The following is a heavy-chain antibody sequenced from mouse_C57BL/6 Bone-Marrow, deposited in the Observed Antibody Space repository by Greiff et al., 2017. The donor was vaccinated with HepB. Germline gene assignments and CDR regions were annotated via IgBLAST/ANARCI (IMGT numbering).Heavy chain of an antibody. Sequence: VQLQQSGPELVKPGASVKISCKASGYSFTGYYMHWVKQSSEKSLEWIGEINPSTGGTSYNQKFKGKATVTVDKSSSTAYMQLKSLTSEDSAVYYCARGGYYGSSYDFDYWGQGTTLTVSS. CDR2: INPSTGGT. V-gene: IGHV1-43*01. CDR1: GYSFTGYY. J-gene: IGHJ2*01. CDR3: ARGGYYGSSYDFDY. D-gene: IGHD1-1*01.